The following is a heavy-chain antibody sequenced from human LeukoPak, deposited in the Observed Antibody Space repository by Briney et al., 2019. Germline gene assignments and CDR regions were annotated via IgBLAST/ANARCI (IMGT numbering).Heavy chain of an antibody. CDR2: IYYSGTT. CDR1: GGSISSGGYS. CDR3: ARWAGGDSRGHDD. V-gene: IGHV4-30-4*07. J-gene: IGHJ4*02. Sequence: PSETLSLICAVSGGSISSGGYSRSWIRQPPGKGLEWIGYIYYSGTTHYNPSLKSRVTISVDTSKNQYSLKLTSVTAADTAVYYCARWAGGDSRGHDDWGQGTLVTVSS. D-gene: IGHD3-22*01.